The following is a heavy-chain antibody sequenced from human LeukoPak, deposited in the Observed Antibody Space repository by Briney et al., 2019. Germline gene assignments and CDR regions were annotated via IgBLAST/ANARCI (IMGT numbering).Heavy chain of an antibody. V-gene: IGHV3-30*18. D-gene: IGHD5-18*01. J-gene: IGHJ5*02. Sequence: PGGSLRLSCAASGFTFSSYGMHWVRQAPGKGLEWVAVISYDGSNKYYADSVKGRFTISRDNSKNTLYLQMNSLRAEDTAVYYCAKDTQGYSYGYSWFDPWGQGTLVTVSS. CDR1: GFTFSSYG. CDR2: ISYDGSNK. CDR3: AKDTQGYSYGYSWFDP.